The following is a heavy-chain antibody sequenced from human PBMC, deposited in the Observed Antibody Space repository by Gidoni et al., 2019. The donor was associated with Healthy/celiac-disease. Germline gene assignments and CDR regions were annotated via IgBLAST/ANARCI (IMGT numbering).Heavy chain of an antibody. V-gene: IGHV4-38-2*02. CDR3: ARNNYDFWSGSYWYFDL. CDR1: GYSISSGYY. D-gene: IGHD3-3*01. J-gene: IGHJ2*01. CDR2: IYHSGST. Sequence: QVQLQESGPGLVKPSETLSLTCTVPGYSISSGYYWGWIRQPPGKGLEWIGSIYHSGSTYYNPSLKSRVTISVDTSKNQFSLKLSSVTAADTAVYYCARNNYDFWSGSYWYFDLWGRGTLVTVSS.